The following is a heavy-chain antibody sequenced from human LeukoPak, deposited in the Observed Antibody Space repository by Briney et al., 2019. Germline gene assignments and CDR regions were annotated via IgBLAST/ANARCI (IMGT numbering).Heavy chain of an antibody. CDR3: ARSMGGRNDF. CDR1: GFTLSNYW. Sequence: GGSLRLSCGGSGFTLSNYWVHWVRQAPGKGLVWVSRINIEGSRTDYADSVRGRFTISRDNAKNTVDLEMNSLTAEDMAVYYCARSMGGRNDFWGQGTLVTVSS. CDR2: INIEGSRT. V-gene: IGHV3-74*01. J-gene: IGHJ4*02. D-gene: IGHD2-15*01.